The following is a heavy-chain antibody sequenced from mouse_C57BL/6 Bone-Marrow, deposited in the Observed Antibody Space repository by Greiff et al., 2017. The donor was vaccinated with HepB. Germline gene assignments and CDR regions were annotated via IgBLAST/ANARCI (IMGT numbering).Heavy chain of an antibody. CDR3: TTEDDYGFAY. D-gene: IGHD2-4*01. CDR2: FDPEHGDT. Sequence: EVKLQEPGAELVRPGASVKLSCTASGFNIKDDYMHWVKQRPEQGLEWIGWFDPEHGDTESAAKFQGKATITADTSPNTAYLQLSSLTSEDTAVYYCTTEDDYGFAYWGQGTLVTVSA. V-gene: IGHV14-4*01. J-gene: IGHJ3*01. CDR1: GFNIKDDY.